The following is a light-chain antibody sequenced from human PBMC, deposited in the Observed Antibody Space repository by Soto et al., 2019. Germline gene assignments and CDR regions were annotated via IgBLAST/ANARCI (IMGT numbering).Light chain of an antibody. Sequence: QMTQSPSSLSASVGDRVTITCRASRDVSTWLAWYQQEPGKAPKMLINKASTLQSGVPSRFSGSGSGTDFTLTISSLQPEDFATYYCQQLESYPSTFGGGTKVDIK. CDR2: KAS. V-gene: IGKV1-9*01. CDR3: QQLESYPST. J-gene: IGKJ4*01. CDR1: RDVSTW.